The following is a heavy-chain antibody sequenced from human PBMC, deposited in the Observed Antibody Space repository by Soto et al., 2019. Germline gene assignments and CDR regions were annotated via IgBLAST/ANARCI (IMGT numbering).Heavy chain of an antibody. CDR1: ACPLCKYG. CDR2: ISYDGSNK. V-gene: IGHV3-30*18. J-gene: IGHJ6*02. CDR3: AKDGSIVVVPAAIPGVMDV. Sequence: SAGCLGLSCAASACPLCKYGLDWVRPAPGTGLEWVAVISYDGSNKYYADSVKGRFTISRDNSKNTLYLQMNSLRAEDTAVYYCAKDGSIVVVPAAIPGVMDVWGQGTTVPV. D-gene: IGHD2-2*02.